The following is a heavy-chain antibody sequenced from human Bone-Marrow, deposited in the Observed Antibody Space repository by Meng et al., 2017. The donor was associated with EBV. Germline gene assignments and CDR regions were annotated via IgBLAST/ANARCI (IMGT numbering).Heavy chain of an antibody. V-gene: IGHV1-18*01. CDR1: GYTFTSYG. CDR3: ARDYYYDSSGRDFDY. CDR2: ISAYNGNT. Sequence: VQLVQSGVEVKKPGALVKVSCKASGYTFTSYGISWVRQAPGQGLEWMGWISAYNGNTNYAQKLQGRVTMTTDTSTSTAYMELRSLRSDDTAVYYCARDYYYDSSGRDFDYWGQGTLVTVSS. D-gene: IGHD3-22*01. J-gene: IGHJ4*02.